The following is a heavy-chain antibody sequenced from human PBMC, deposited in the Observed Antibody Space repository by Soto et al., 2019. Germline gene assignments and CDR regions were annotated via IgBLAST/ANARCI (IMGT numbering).Heavy chain of an antibody. Sequence: SETLSLTCTVSGGSVSSGSYYWSWIRQPPGKGLEWIGYIYYSGSTNYNPSLKSRVTISVDTPKNQFSLKLSSVTAADTAVYYCARGSSSWQSVDYWGQGTLFTVS. V-gene: IGHV4-61*01. CDR1: GGSVSSGSYY. J-gene: IGHJ4*02. D-gene: IGHD6-13*01. CDR2: IYYSGST. CDR3: ARGSSSWQSVDY.